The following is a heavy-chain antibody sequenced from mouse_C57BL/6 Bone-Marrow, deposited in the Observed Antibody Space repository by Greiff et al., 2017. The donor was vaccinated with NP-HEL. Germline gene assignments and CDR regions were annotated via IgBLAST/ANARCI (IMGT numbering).Heavy chain of an antibody. J-gene: IGHJ2*01. V-gene: IGHV5-17*01. CDR1: GFTFSDYG. D-gene: IGHD2-1*01. CDR3: ARRLWYHFDY. Sequence: DVKLVESGGGLVKPGGSLKLSCAASGFTFSDYGMHWVRQAPEKGLEWVAYISSGSSTIYYADTVKGRFTISRDNAKNTLFLQMTSLRSEDTAMYYCARRLWYHFDYWGQGTTLTVSS. CDR2: ISSGSSTI.